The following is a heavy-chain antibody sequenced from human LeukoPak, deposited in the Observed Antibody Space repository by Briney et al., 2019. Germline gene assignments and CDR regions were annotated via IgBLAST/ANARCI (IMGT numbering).Heavy chain of an antibody. CDR1: GGSISSGSYY. Sequence: SETLSLTCTVSGGSISSGSYYWSWIRQPAGKGLEWIGRIYTSGSTNYNPSLKSRVAISVDTSKNQFSLKLSSVTAADTAVYYCARFRIRPYCSSTSCYDPVDPWGQGTLVTVSS. V-gene: IGHV4-61*02. J-gene: IGHJ5*02. D-gene: IGHD2-2*01. CDR3: ARFRIRPYCSSTSCYDPVDP. CDR2: IYTSGST.